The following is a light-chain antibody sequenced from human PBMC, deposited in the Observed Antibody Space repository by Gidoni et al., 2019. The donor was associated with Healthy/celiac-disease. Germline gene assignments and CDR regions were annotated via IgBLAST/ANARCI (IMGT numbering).Light chain of an antibody. Sequence: DIQMTQSPSSLSASVGDRVTITCRASQSISSYLNWYQQKPGTAPKLLSYAASSLQSGVPSRFSGSGSGTDFTLTISSLQPEDFATYYCQQSYSTPRAFGQGTKLEIK. V-gene: IGKV1-39*01. CDR1: QSISSY. CDR2: AAS. J-gene: IGKJ2*01. CDR3: QQSYSTPRA.